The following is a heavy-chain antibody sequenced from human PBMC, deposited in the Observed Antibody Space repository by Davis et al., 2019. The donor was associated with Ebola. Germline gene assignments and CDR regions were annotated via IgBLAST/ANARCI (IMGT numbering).Heavy chain of an antibody. CDR2: IIPILGLP. V-gene: IGHV1-69*04. D-gene: IGHD6-19*01. J-gene: IGHJ3*02. CDR1: GYIFTNYA. CDR3: ARSLNSAIYSSGGYGAFDM. Sequence: SVKVSCKASGYIFTNYAIHWVRQAPGQGLEWMGRIIPILGLPNYAHQFQGRVTITADKSTGTAYMELSSLRSEDTAVYYCARSLNSAIYSSGGYGAFDMWGQGTMVTVSS.